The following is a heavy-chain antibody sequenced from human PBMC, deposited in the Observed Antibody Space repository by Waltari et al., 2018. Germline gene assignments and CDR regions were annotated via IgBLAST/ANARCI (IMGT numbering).Heavy chain of an antibody. J-gene: IGHJ5*02. CDR3: ARGGGGDWEWFDP. CDR2: IYYTGSS. CDR1: GGSISGFY. V-gene: IGHV4-59*01. D-gene: IGHD2-21*02. Sequence: QVQLQESGPSLLKPSETLSLICTVSGGSISGFYWSWVRQPPGKGLDWIGYIYYTGSSNFNPSLESRVTMSVDTSKNQFSLKLSSVTAADTAFDYCARGGGGDWEWFDPWGQGTLVTVSS.